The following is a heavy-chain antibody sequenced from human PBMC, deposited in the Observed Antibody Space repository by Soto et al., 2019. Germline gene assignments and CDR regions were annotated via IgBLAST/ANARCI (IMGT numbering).Heavy chain of an antibody. CDR1: GFTFNYYW. J-gene: IGHJ5*02. D-gene: IGHD1-1*01. CDR2: IHSDGSST. V-gene: IGHV3-74*01. Sequence: PGGSLRLSCAASGFTFNYYWMHWVRQAPGQGLVWVSHIHSDGSSTTYADSVKGRFTISRDNAKNSLYLQMNSLRDEDTAVYYCAREWNPLNWFDPWGQGTLVTVSS. CDR3: AREWNPLNWFDP.